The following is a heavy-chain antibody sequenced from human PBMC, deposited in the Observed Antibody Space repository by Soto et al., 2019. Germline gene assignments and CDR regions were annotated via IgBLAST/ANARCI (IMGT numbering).Heavy chain of an antibody. CDR1: GFTFSSYA. Sequence: QVQLVASGGGVVQPGRSLRLSCAASGFTFSSYAMHWVRQAPGKGLEWVAVISYDGSNKYYADSVKGRFTISRDNSKNTLYLQMNSVGAEATAVYYCARTHKPKAAAGYFFDYWGQGTLVTVSS. D-gene: IGHD6-13*01. CDR3: ARTHKPKAAAGYFFDY. J-gene: IGHJ4*02. CDR2: ISYDGSNK. V-gene: IGHV3-30-3*01.